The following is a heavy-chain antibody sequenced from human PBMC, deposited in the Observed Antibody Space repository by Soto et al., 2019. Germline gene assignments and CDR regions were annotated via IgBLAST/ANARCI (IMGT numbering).Heavy chain of an antibody. D-gene: IGHD3-22*01. Sequence: ASVKVSCKASGYTFTGYAMHWVRQAPGQRLEWMGWINAGNGNTKYSQKFQGRFTISRDNAKNSLYLQMNSLRAEDTAVYYCARDSDDSSGYYLLGVYYFDYWGQGTLVTVSS. CDR1: GYTFTGYA. V-gene: IGHV1-3*01. CDR2: INAGNGNT. CDR3: ARDSDDSSGYYLLGVYYFDY. J-gene: IGHJ4*02.